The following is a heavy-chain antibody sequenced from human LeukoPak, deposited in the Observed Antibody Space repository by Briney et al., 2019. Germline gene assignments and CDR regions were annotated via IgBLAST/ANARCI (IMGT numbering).Heavy chain of an antibody. CDR2: INSGGSST. D-gene: IGHD3-10*02. V-gene: IGHV3-74*01. CDR3: AELGITMIGGV. CDR1: GFTFSSYW. Sequence: GGSLRLSCAASGFTFSSYWMHWVRQAPGKGLVWVSRINSGGSSTSYADSVKGRFTISRDNAKNTLYLQMNSLRAEDTAVYYCAELGITMIGGVWGKGTTVTISS. J-gene: IGHJ6*04.